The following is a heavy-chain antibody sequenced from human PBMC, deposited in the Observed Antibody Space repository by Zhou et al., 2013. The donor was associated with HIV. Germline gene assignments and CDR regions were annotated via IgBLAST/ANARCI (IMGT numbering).Heavy chain of an antibody. V-gene: IGHV1-18*01. CDR3: AASSEWDLHGGYF. Sequence: QVQLVQSGGEVKKPGASVKVSCKASGYTFTNYGISWVRQAPGQGLEWMGWISGYNGKTNYPQNLQGRVNMTTDTSTTTFHMELRSLRSDDTAVYYCAASSEWDLHGGYFWGQGTLVSVSS. CDR1: GYTFTNYG. D-gene: IGHD1-26*01. J-gene: IGHJ4*02. CDR2: ISGYNGKT.